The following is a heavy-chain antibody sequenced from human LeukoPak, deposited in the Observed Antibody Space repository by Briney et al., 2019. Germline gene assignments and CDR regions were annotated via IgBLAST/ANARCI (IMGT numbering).Heavy chain of an antibody. CDR1: GFTFSSYS. Sequence: GGSLRLSCAASGFTFSSYSMNWVRQAPGKGLEWVSYISSSSSTIYYADSVKGRFTISRDNAKNSLYLQMNSLRAEDTAVYYCARVLISYYYDSSGYYSGAFDIWGQGTMVTVSS. V-gene: IGHV3-48*04. CDR2: ISSSSSTI. D-gene: IGHD3-22*01. J-gene: IGHJ3*02. CDR3: ARVLISYYYDSSGYYSGAFDI.